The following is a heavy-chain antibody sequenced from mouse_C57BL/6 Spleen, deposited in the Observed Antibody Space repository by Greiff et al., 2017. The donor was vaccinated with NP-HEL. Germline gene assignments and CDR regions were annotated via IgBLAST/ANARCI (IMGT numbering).Heavy chain of an antibody. CDR2: IWTGGGT. V-gene: IGHV2-9-1*01. J-gene: IGHJ4*01. Sequence: VMLVESGPGLVAPSQSLSITCTVSGFSLTSYAISWVRQPPGKGLEWLGVIWTGGGTNYNSALKSRLSISKDNSKSQVFLKMNSLQTDDTARYYCARGDYDPYYYAMDYWGQGTSVTVSS. CDR3: ARGDYDPYYYAMDY. CDR1: GFSLTSYA. D-gene: IGHD2-4*01.